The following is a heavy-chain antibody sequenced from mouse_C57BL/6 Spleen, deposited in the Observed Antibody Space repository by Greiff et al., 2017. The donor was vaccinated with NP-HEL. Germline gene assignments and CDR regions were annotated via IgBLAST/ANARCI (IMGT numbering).Heavy chain of an antibody. D-gene: IGHD1-1*01. CDR3: ARGGLLRSLDAMDY. J-gene: IGHJ4*01. CDR2: IDPSDSYT. CDR1: GYTFTSYW. V-gene: IGHV1-50*01. Sequence: VQLQQPGAELVKPGASVKLSCKASGYTFTSYWMQWVKQRPGQGLEWIGEIDPSDSYTNYNQKFKGKATLTVDTSSSTAYMQLSSLTSEDSAVYYCARGGLLRSLDAMDYWGQGTSVTVSS.